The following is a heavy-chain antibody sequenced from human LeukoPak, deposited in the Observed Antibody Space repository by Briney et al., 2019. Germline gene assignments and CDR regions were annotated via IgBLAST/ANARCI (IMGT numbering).Heavy chain of an antibody. V-gene: IGHV3-48*04. CDR2: ISSSGSTI. CDR3: AKGKGIAGATDIDY. D-gene: IGHD1-26*01. CDR1: GFTFSYSS. J-gene: IGHJ4*02. Sequence: GGSLRLSCAASGFTFSYSSMNWVRQAPGKGLEWVSYISSSGSTIYYADSVKGRFTIPRDNAKNSLYLQMNSLRAEDTAVYYCAKGKGIAGATDIDYWGQGTLVTVSS.